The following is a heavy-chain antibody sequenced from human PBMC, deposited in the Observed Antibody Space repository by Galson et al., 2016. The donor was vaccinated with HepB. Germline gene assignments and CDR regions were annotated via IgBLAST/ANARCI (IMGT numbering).Heavy chain of an antibody. D-gene: IGHD3-10*01. Sequence: SETLSLTCAVYGGSFSGYYWNFIRQPPGKGLEWIGEINHRGSTNYNPSLKSRVTISVDTSKNHFSLRLRSVTAADTAVYYCARGRDYYGSGSYRRYGMDVWGQGTTVIVSS. CDR2: INHRGST. V-gene: IGHV4-34*01. J-gene: IGHJ6*02. CDR1: GGSFSGYY. CDR3: ARGRDYYGSGSYRRYGMDV.